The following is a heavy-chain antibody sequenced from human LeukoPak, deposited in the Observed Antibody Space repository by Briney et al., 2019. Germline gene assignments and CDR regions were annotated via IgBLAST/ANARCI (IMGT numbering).Heavy chain of an antibody. CDR1: GLTLSYNN. Sequence: GGSLRLACAAPGLTLSYNNMASVRQTRGKGLGWVSSIGSSSSYIYLAHSVRGRYTVSRDNAKTSLNLQSNSMRDEATAVYYCARADSSGYYLVGGFDIWGQGTMVTVSS. CDR3: ARADSSGYYLVGGFDI. CDR2: IGSSSSYI. D-gene: IGHD3-22*01. V-gene: IGHV3-21*01. J-gene: IGHJ3*02.